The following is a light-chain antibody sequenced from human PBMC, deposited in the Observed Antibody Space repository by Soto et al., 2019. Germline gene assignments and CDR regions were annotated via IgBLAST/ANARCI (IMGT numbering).Light chain of an antibody. CDR3: QREGFT. CDR2: KAS. CDR1: QSISSW. V-gene: IGKV1-5*03. J-gene: IGKJ3*01. Sequence: DIQMTQSPSTLSASVGDRVTITCRASQSISSWLAWYQQKPGKAPKLLIYKASSLESGVPSRFSGSGSGTEFTLTIGRLQPDDFAPYDCQREGFTFGPGTKVDIK.